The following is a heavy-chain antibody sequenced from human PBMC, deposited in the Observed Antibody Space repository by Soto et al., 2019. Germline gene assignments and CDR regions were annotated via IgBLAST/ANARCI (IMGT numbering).Heavy chain of an antibody. CDR2: ISGSGGST. J-gene: IGHJ6*02. Sequence: GGSLRLSCAASGFTFSSYAMSWVRQAPGKGLEWVSAISGSGGSTYYADSVKGRFTISRDNSKNTLYLQMNSLRAEDTAVYYCAKVDSSSWYDWYYYGMDVWGQGTTVTVSS. V-gene: IGHV3-23*01. D-gene: IGHD6-13*01. CDR1: GFTFSSYA. CDR3: AKVDSSSWYDWYYYGMDV.